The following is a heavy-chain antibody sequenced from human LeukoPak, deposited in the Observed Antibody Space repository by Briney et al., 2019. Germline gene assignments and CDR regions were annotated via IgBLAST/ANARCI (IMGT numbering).Heavy chain of an antibody. CDR1: GYTFSTSD. V-gene: IGHV3-13*01. J-gene: IGHJ4*02. Sequence: GGSLRLSCAASGYTFSTSDMHWVRQASGRGLEWVSSIGSNGATHYAVSVKGRFTISRENAKNSGYLQMNSLRDGDTAVYHCVRGGEIGLDYWGQGTLVTVSS. CDR2: IGSNGAT. D-gene: IGHD3-16*01. CDR3: VRGGEIGLDY.